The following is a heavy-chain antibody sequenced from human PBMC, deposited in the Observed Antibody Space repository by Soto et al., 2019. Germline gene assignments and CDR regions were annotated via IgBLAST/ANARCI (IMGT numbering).Heavy chain of an antibody. Sequence: GGSLRLSCAASGFTFSSYGMHWVRQAPGKGLEWVAVIWYDGSNKYYADSVKGRFTISRDNSKNTLYLQMNSLRAEDTAVYYCASGDPGDGYNDAFDIWGQGTMVTVSS. D-gene: IGHD5-12*01. CDR3: ASGDPGDGYNDAFDI. CDR2: IWYDGSNK. V-gene: IGHV3-33*01. CDR1: GFTFSSYG. J-gene: IGHJ3*02.